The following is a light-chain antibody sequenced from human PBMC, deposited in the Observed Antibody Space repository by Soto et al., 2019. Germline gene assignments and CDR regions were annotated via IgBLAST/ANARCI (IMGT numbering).Light chain of an antibody. CDR3: QQYGSLVLT. CDR1: QSVSSSY. CDR2: GAS. V-gene: IGKV3-20*01. J-gene: IGKJ4*01. Sequence: EIVLTQSPGTLSLSPGERATLSCRASQSVSSSYLAWYQQKPGQAPRLLIYGASSRPTGIPDRFSGSGYGKDFALIISRLEPEDFAGYDCQQYGSLVLTFGGGTKV.